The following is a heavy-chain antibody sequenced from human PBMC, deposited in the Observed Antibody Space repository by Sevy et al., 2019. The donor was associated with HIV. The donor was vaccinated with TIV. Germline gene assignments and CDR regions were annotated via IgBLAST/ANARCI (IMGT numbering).Heavy chain of an antibody. CDR2: INAGKGNT. CDR3: ASNYDSSGYYYDSGYYFDY. V-gene: IGHV1-3*01. D-gene: IGHD3-22*01. Sequence: ASVKVSCKASGYTFTSYAMHWVRQAPGQRLEWMGWINAGKGNTKYSPKFQGRVTITRETSASTAYRKMSSLRSEDTAVYYCASNYDSSGYYYDSGYYFDYWGQGTLVTVSS. J-gene: IGHJ4*02. CDR1: GYTFTSYA.